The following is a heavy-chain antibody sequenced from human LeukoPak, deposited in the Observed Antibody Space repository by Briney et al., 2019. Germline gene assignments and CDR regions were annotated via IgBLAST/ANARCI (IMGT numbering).Heavy chain of an antibody. J-gene: IGHJ3*02. V-gene: IGHV1-69*05. CDR3: ASPTAYYYDSSGFDI. D-gene: IGHD3-22*01. Sequence: SVKVSCKASGGTFSSYAIRWVRQAPGQGLEWMGGIIPIFGTANYAQKFQGRVTITTDESTSTAYMELSSLRSEDTAVYYCASPTAYYYDSSGFDIWGQGTMVTVSS. CDR2: IIPIFGTA. CDR1: GGTFSSYA.